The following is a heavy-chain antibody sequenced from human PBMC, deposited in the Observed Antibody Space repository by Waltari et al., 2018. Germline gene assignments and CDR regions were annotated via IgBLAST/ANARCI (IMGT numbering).Heavy chain of an antibody. CDR3: ATDPSYYGSGTYWAGWFDP. Sequence: QVQLQESGPGLVKPSETLSLTCTVSGYSIRSTYYWGWIRQSPGKGLEWIGSIFHSGSTYYNPSLKNRVTISVDTSKNQFSLKLSSVTAADTAVYYCATDPSYYGSGTYWAGWFDPWGQGTLVTVSS. J-gene: IGHJ5*02. CDR2: IFHSGST. V-gene: IGHV4-38-2*02. CDR1: GYSIRSTYY. D-gene: IGHD3-10*01.